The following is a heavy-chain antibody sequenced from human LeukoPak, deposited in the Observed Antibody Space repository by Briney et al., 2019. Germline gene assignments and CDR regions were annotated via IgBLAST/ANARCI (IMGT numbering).Heavy chain of an antibody. CDR1: GYSISSGYY. V-gene: IGHV4-38-2*02. D-gene: IGHD3-22*01. CDR2: IYHSGST. Sequence: SETLSLTCTVSGYSISSGYYWGWIRQPPGKGLEWTGSIYHSGSTYYNPSLKSRVTISVDTSKNQFSLKLSSVTAADTAVYYCARDLGYYDSSGVFDYWGQGTLVTVSS. CDR3: ARDLGYYDSSGVFDY. J-gene: IGHJ4*02.